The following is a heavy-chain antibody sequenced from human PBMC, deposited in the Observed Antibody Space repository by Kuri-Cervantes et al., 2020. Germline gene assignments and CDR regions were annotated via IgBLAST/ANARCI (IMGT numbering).Heavy chain of an antibody. CDR2: ISGSGGST. CDR3: AKAWYSSSFFSSDYCYYYGMDV. J-gene: IGHJ6*02. V-gene: IGHV3-23*01. D-gene: IGHD6-13*01. Sequence: GESLKISCAASGFTFSSYAMSWVRQAPGKGLEWVSAISGSGGSTYYADSVKGRFTISRDNSKNTLYLQMNSLRAEDTAVYYFAKAWYSSSFFSSDYCYYYGMDVWGQGTTVTVSS. CDR1: GFTFSSYA.